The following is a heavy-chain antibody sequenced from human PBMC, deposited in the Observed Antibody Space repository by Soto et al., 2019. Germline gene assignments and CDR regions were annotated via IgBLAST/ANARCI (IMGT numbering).Heavy chain of an antibody. CDR3: AKDLRRFDTAPFDY. Sequence: QVQLVESGGGVVQPGRSLRLSCAASGFTFSSYGMHWVRRAPGKGLEWVAVISYEGSNKYYADTVKGRFTISRDNSKNQRYLQMNSLRAEDTAVYYCAKDLRRFDTAPFDYWGQGTLVTVSS. V-gene: IGHV3-30*18. CDR2: ISYEGSNK. D-gene: IGHD3-10*01. J-gene: IGHJ4*02. CDR1: GFTFSSYG.